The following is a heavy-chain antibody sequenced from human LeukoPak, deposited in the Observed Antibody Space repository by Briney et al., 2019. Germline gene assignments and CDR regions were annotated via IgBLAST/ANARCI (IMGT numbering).Heavy chain of an antibody. D-gene: IGHD6-19*01. Sequence: PGGPLRLSCAASGFTFSSYGIHWVRQAPGKGLEWMALISYDGRNKYYADSVKGRFTISRDNSKNTLYLQMNSLRAEDTAVYYCAKDSSGWKDFDYWGQGTLVTVSS. J-gene: IGHJ4*02. V-gene: IGHV3-30*18. CDR3: AKDSSGWKDFDY. CDR2: ISYDGRNK. CDR1: GFTFSSYG.